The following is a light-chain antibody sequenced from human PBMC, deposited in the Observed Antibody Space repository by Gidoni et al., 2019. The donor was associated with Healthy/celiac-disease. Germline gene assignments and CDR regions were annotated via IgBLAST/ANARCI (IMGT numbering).Light chain of an antibody. CDR3: AAWDDSLNGRV. V-gene: IGLV1-44*01. CDR2: SNN. J-gene: IGLJ3*02. Sequence: QSVLTQPPPASGPPGQRVTISCSGSSSNIGSNTVNWYQQLPGTAPKLLIYSNNQRPSGVPDRFSGSKSGTSASLAISGRQSEDEADYYCAAWDDSLNGRVFGGGTKLTVL. CDR1: SSNIGSNT.